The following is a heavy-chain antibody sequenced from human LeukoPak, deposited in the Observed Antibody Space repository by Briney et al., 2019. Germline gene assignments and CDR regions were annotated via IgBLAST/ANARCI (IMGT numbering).Heavy chain of an antibody. CDR3: AKGGSNVDY. CDR1: GFIFSSYA. D-gene: IGHD4-11*01. Sequence: RGSLRLSCAASGFIFSSYAMSWVRQAPGKGLEWVSSLGTSGGSTHYADSVKGRFTISRDNSKNTLYLQMNSLRAEDTALYYCAKGGSNVDYWGQGALVTVSS. V-gene: IGHV3-23*01. J-gene: IGHJ4*02. CDR2: LGTSGGST.